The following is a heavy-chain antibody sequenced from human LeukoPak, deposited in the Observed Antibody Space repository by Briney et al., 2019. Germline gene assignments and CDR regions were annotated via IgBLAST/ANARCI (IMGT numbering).Heavy chain of an antibody. Sequence: GGSLRLSCAASGFTFDDYAMHWVRHAPGKGLEWVSLISGDGGSTFYADSVKGRFTISRDNSKNTLYLQMNSLRAEDTAVYYCARDLAFDIWGQGTMVTVSS. CDR1: GFTFDDYA. J-gene: IGHJ3*02. V-gene: IGHV3-43*02. CDR2: ISGDGGST. CDR3: ARDLAFDI.